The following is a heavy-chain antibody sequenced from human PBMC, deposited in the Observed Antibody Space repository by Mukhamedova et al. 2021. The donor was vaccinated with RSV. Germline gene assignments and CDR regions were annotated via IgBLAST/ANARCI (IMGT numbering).Heavy chain of an antibody. J-gene: IGHJ3*02. CDR2: ISGSGGST. D-gene: IGHD3-10*01. CDR3: AKDDGSHYYGSGSYYMVVGAFDI. Sequence: VRQAPGKGLEWVSAISGSGGSTYYADSVKGRFTISRDNSKNTLYLQMNSLRAEDTAVYYCAKDDGSHYYGSGSYYMVVGAFDIWG. V-gene: IGHV3-23*01.